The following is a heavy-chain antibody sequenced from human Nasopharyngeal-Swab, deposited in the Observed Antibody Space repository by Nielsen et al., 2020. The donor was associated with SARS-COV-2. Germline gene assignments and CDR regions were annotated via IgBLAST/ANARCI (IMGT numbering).Heavy chain of an antibody. CDR3: ARDLRYSYGTEPFDY. CDR2: ISAYNGNT. Sequence: AHGWCFEWMGWISAYNGNTNYAQKLQGRVTMTTDTSTSTAYMELRSLRSDDTAVYYCARDLRYSYGTEPFDYWGQGTLVTVSS. J-gene: IGHJ4*02. V-gene: IGHV1-18*01. D-gene: IGHD5-18*01.